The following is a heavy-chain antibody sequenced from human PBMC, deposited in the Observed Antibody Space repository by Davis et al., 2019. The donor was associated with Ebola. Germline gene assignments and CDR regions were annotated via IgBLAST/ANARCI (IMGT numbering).Heavy chain of an antibody. Sequence: MPSETLSLTCTVSGGSISDYCWSCIRQAPGKGLEWIGSVCYSGSTDYNPSLKSRVTISEDTSKNQFSLNLRSVTAADTAVYYCARFERDYGDYYFDYWGQGTLVTVSS. CDR2: VCYSGST. V-gene: IGHV4-59*08. D-gene: IGHD4-17*01. CDR1: GGSISDYC. CDR3: ARFERDYGDYYFDY. J-gene: IGHJ4*02.